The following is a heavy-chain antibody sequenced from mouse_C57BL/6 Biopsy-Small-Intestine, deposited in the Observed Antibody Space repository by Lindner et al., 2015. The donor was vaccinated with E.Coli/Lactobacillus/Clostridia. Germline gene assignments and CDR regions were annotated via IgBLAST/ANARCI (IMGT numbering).Heavy chain of an antibody. CDR1: GYSFTSYY. Sequence: VQLQESGPELVKPGASVKISCKASGYSFTSYYIHWVKQRPGQGLEWIGWIYPGSGNTKYNEKFKGKATLTADTSSSTAYMQLSSLTSEDSAVYYCASGGGNYVFAYWGQGTLVTVSA. CDR2: IYPGSGNT. CDR3: ASGGGNYVFAY. J-gene: IGHJ3*01. V-gene: IGHV1-66*01. D-gene: IGHD2-1*01.